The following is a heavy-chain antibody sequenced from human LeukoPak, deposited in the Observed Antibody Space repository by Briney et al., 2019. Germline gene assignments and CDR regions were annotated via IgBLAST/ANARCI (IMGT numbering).Heavy chain of an antibody. D-gene: IGHD4-17*01. Sequence: GGSLRLSCAASGFTFSSYAMHWVRQAPGKGLEWVAVISYDGSNKYYADSVKGRFTISRDNAKNSLYLQMNSLRAEDTALYYCAKDPYGDYVFDYWGQGTLVTVSS. V-gene: IGHV3-30-3*01. CDR2: ISYDGSNK. CDR1: GFTFSSYA. J-gene: IGHJ4*02. CDR3: AKDPYGDYVFDY.